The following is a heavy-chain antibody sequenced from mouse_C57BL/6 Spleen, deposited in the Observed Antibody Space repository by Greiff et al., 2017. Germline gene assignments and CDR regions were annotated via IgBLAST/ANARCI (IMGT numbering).Heavy chain of an antibody. J-gene: IGHJ4*01. D-gene: IGHD1-1*01. CDR3: ARAGSSHYAMDY. V-gene: IGHV1-54*01. Sequence: QVQLQQSGAELVRPGTSVKVSCKASGYAFTNYLIEWVKQRPGQGLEWIGVINPGSGGTNYNEKFKGKATLTADKSSSTAYMQLSSLTSDDSAVYFCARAGSSHYAMDYWGQGTSVTVSS. CDR2: INPGSGGT. CDR1: GYAFTNYL.